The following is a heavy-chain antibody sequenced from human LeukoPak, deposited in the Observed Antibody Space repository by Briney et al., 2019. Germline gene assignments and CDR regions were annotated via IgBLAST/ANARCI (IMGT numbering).Heavy chain of an antibody. D-gene: IGHD2-15*01. CDR1: GYTFTSYG. CDR3: ARLDYCSGGSCYEGIYYFDY. V-gene: IGHV1-18*01. J-gene: IGHJ4*02. Sequence: EASVKVSCKASGYTFTSYGISWVRQAPGQGLEWMGWISAYNGNTNYAQKLQGRVTMTTDTSTSTAYMELRSLRSDDTAVYYCARLDYCSGGSCYEGIYYFDYWGQGTLVTVSS. CDR2: ISAYNGNT.